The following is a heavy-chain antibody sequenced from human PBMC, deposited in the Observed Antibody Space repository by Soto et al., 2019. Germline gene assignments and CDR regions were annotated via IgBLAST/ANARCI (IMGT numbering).Heavy chain of an antibody. Sequence: GGSLRLSCAASGFTFSSYAMHWVRQAPGKGLEWVAVISYDGSNKYYADSVKGRFTISRDNSKNTLYLQMNSLRAEDTAVYYCARDELPAGQPLGGFDYWGQGTLVTVSS. D-gene: IGHD1-7*01. V-gene: IGHV3-30-3*01. J-gene: IGHJ4*02. CDR1: GFTFSSYA. CDR2: ISYDGSNK. CDR3: ARDELPAGQPLGGFDY.